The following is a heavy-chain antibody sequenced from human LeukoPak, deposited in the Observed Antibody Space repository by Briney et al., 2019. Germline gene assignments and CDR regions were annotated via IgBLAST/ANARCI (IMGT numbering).Heavy chain of an antibody. CDR3: ARDSSGWYQLIYYYYYMDV. D-gene: IGHD6-13*01. CDR1: GYTFTGYY. CDR2: INPNSGGT. V-gene: IGHV1-2*02. J-gene: IGHJ6*03. Sequence: ASVKVSCKASGYTFTGYYMHWVRQAPGQGLEWMGWINPNSGGTNYAQKFQGRVTMTRDTSISTAYMELSRLRSDDTAVYYCARDSSGWYQLIYYYYYMDVWGKGTTVTVSS.